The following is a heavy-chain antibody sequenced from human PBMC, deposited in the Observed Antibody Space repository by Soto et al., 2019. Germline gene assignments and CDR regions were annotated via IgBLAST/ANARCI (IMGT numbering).Heavy chain of an antibody. CDR1: GGTFSSYA. CDR2: IIPIFGTA. D-gene: IGHD2-2*01. J-gene: IGHJ6*02. V-gene: IGHV1-69*13. CDR3: ARLPAANPEWSYYYGMDV. Sequence: SVKFFCKASGGTFSSYAISLVRQAPGQGLEWMGGIIPIFGTANYAQKFQGRVTITADESTSTAYMELSSLRSEDTAVYYCARLPAANPEWSYYYGMDVWGQGTTVTVSS.